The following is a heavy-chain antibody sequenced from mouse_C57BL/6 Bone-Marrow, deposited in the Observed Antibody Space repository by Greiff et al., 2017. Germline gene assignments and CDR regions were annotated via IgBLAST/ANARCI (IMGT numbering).Heavy chain of an antibody. D-gene: IGHD1-1*01. CDR3: ARGYYYGSSSNWYFDV. J-gene: IGHJ1*03. Sequence: QVQLQQPGAELVMPGASVKLSCKASGYTFTSYWMHWVKQRPGHGLEWIGEIVPSASNTNYNQKFKGKATLTVDKSSSTAYMQLSRLTSEDSAVYYCARGYYYGSSSNWYFDVWGTGTTVTVSS. CDR2: IVPSASNT. V-gene: IGHV1-69*01. CDR1: GYTFTSYW.